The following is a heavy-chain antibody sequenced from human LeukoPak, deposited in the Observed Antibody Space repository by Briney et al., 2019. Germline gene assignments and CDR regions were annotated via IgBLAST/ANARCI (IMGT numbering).Heavy chain of an antibody. CDR2: ISGGGKGT. D-gene: IGHD1-14*01. Sequence: GGSLRLSCTASGFTFRTYAMNWVRQAPGKGLEWLSGISGGGKGTYYADSVKGRFIISRDNSKNMVYLQMNSLTLEDTAPYYCANRTMSAFDSWGQGTLLIVSS. CDR3: ANRTMSAFDS. CDR1: GFTFRTYA. V-gene: IGHV3-23*01. J-gene: IGHJ4*02.